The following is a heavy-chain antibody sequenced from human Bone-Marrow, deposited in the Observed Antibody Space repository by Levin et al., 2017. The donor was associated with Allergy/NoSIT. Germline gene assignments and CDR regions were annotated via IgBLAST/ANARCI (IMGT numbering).Heavy chain of an antibody. CDR2: ISPDGSDI. V-gene: IGHV3-74*01. J-gene: IGHJ4*02. Sequence: GGSLRLSCGASGFTLSTHWMHWVRRGPGEGLVCVSRISPDGSDIRYADAVKGRFTISRDNPKNTVHLEMNSLRDEDTAVYYCVRGTTDWMGMDYWGQGALVTVSS. D-gene: IGHD2/OR15-2a*01. CDR1: GFTLSTHW. CDR3: VRGTTDWMGMDY.